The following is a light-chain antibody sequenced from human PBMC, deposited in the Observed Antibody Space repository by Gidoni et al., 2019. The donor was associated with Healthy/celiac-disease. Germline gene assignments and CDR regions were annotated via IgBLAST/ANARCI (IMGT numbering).Light chain of an antibody. CDR1: QSVSSY. CDR3: QQRSNWPLT. CDR2: DAS. Sequence: EIVLTQSPATLSLSPGERATLSCRASQSVSSYLAWYQQKPGQAPKLLIYDASNRATGIPARFSGSGSGTDFTLTSSSLEPEDFAVYYCQQRSNWPLTFGPGTKVEIK. V-gene: IGKV3-11*01. J-gene: IGKJ3*01.